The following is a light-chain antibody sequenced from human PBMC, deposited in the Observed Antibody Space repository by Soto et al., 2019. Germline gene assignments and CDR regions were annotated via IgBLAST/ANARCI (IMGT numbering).Light chain of an antibody. CDR1: SSDVGGYNY. J-gene: IGLJ3*02. Sequence: QSALTQPASVSGSPGQSITISCTGTSSDVGGYNYVSWFQQHPGKAPKLKIYEVSNRHSGVSNRFSGSTSGYTASLTISELQAEDEADYYCTSFTSSSTWVFGGGTKLTVL. CDR2: EVS. V-gene: IGLV2-14*03. CDR3: TSFTSSSTWV.